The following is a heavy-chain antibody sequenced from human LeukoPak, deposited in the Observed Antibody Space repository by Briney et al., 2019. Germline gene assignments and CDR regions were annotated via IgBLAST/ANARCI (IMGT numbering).Heavy chain of an antibody. CDR2: ISSSSTTI. CDR1: GFTFSSYS. J-gene: IGHJ6*02. Sequence: GGSLRLSCAASGFTFSSYSMIWVRQAPGKGLEWLSYISSSSTTIYYADSVKGRFTISRDNAKDSLFLQMNSLRAEDTAVYYCARDPYSDYYYYGMDVWGQGTTVTVSS. D-gene: IGHD4-11*01. CDR3: ARDPYSDYYYYGMDV. V-gene: IGHV3-48*01.